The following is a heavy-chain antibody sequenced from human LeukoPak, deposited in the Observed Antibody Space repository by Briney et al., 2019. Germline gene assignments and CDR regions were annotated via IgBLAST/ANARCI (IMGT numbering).Heavy chain of an antibody. CDR1: GITLSNYG. V-gene: IGHV3-23*01. D-gene: IGHD3-22*01. CDR2: ISDSGGRA. CDR3: AKRGVVIRVILVGFHKEAPYFDS. Sequence: GSLRLSCAVSGITLSNYGMSWVRQAPGKGLEWVAGISDSGGRANYADSVKGRLTISRDNPKNTLYLQMNSLRAEDTAVYFCAKRGVVIRVILVGFHKEAPYFDSWGQGVLVTVSS. J-gene: IGHJ4*02.